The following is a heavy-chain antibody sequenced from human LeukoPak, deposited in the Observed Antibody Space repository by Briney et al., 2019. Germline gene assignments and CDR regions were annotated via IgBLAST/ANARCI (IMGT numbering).Heavy chain of an antibody. D-gene: IGHD3-10*01. V-gene: IGHV3-48*01. CDR1: GFTFNLYT. Sequence: GGSLRLSCAASGFTFNLYTMNWVRQAPGKGLEWVAYISSSSSTKYYADSVKGRFTISRDNSKNTLYLQMNSLRAEDTAVYYCAKGDYYDFDYWGQGTLVTVSS. CDR3: AKGDYYDFDY. CDR2: ISSSSSTK. J-gene: IGHJ4*02.